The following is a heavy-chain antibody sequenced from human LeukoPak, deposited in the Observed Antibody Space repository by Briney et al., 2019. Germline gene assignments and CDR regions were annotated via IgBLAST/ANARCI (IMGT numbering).Heavy chain of an antibody. D-gene: IGHD4-17*01. CDR2: IYYSGST. J-gene: IGHJ3*02. Sequence: PSETLSLTCTVSGGSISSYYWSWIRQPPGKGLEWIGYIYYSGSTNYNPSLKSRVTISVDTSKNQFSLKRSSVTAADTAVYYCVRDRDYGDYAYAFDIGGQGTMVTVSS. CDR1: GGSISSYY. CDR3: VRDRDYGDYAYAFDI. V-gene: IGHV4-59*01.